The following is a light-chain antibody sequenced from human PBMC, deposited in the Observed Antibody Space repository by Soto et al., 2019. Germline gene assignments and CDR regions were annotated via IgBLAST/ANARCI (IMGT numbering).Light chain of an antibody. CDR3: MQGTHWPIT. CDR1: QSLVHSDGIAY. J-gene: IGKJ5*01. V-gene: IGKV2-30*02. Sequence: DVVMTQSQLSLPVTLGQPASISCRSNQSLVHSDGIAYFSWFQQRPGRSPRRLIYKVSNRDSGVPARFSGSGSGTDFALKISRVEAEDGGVYYCMQGTHWPITFGQGTRLEI. CDR2: KVS.